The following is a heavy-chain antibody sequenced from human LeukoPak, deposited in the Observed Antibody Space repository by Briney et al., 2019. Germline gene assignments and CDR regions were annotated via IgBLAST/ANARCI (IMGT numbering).Heavy chain of an antibody. CDR3: ARLAKGVFDFWSGYYTGYYYYYMDV. V-gene: IGHV1-18*01. Sequence: ASVKVSCKASGYTFTSYGISWVRQAPGQGLEWMGWISAYNGNTNYAQKLQGRVTMTTDTSTSTAYMELRSLRSDDTAVYYCARLAKGVFDFWSGYYTGYYYYYMDVWGKGTTVTVSS. CDR1: GYTFTSYG. CDR2: ISAYNGNT. D-gene: IGHD3-3*01. J-gene: IGHJ6*03.